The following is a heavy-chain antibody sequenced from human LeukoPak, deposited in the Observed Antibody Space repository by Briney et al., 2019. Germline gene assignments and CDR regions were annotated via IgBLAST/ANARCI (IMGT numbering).Heavy chain of an antibody. J-gene: IGHJ5*02. CDR1: GYTFTSYG. V-gene: IGHV1-18*01. CDR3: ARDAYSYANGRWFDP. CDR2: ISAYNGNT. Sequence: ASVKVSCKASGYTFTSYGISWVRQAPGQGLEWMGWISAYNGNTNYAQKLQGRVTMTTDTSTSTAYMELRSLRSDDTAVYYCARDAYSYANGRWFDPWGQGTLVTVSS. D-gene: IGHD5-18*01.